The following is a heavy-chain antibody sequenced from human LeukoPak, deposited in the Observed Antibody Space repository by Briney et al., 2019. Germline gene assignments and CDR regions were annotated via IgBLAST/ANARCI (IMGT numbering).Heavy chain of an antibody. D-gene: IGHD1-26*01. V-gene: IGHV3-7*01. J-gene: IGHJ4*02. Sequence: GESLRLSCAASGFTFTTYWMSWVRQPPGKGLEWVANIKQDGTEKYYVDSVKGRFTISRDNAKNSLYLQMNSLRAEDTAVYYCTKGGGSYRGYWGQGTLVTVSS. CDR2: IKQDGTEK. CDR1: GFTFTTYW. CDR3: TKGGGSYRGY.